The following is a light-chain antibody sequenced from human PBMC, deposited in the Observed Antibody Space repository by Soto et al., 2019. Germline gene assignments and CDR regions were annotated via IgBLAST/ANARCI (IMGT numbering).Light chain of an antibody. CDR3: QQYNDWPIT. J-gene: IGKJ5*01. Sequence: EIVLTQSLATLSVSPGERATLSCRASQSVSGDLAWYHHKPGQAPRLLIYDASTRALDTPARFAGSGSGTEFTLTISSLQSEDFAVYFCQQYNDWPITFGQGTRLEI. V-gene: IGKV3-15*01. CDR1: QSVSGD. CDR2: DAS.